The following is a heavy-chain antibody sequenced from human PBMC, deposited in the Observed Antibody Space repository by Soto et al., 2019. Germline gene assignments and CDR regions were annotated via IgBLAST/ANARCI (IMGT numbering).Heavy chain of an antibody. CDR3: ARGPPHHY. Sequence: SETLSLPCAVSGGSISTGGYSWSWIRQPTGKGLEWIGYIYHSGNTYYNPSLQSRVTISVDRSKNQFSLTLSSVTAADMAVYYCARGPPHHYWGKGILVTVFS. CDR2: IYHSGNT. J-gene: IGHJ4*02. CDR1: GGSISTGGYS. V-gene: IGHV4-30-2*01.